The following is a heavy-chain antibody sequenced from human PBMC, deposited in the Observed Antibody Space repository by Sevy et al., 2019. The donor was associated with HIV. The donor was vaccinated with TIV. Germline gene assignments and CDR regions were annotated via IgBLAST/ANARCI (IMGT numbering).Heavy chain of an antibody. CDR2: ISGSGGST. J-gene: IGHJ4*02. CDR1: GFTFSSYA. Sequence: GGSLRLSCAASGFTFSSYAMSWVRQAPGKGLEWVSAISGSGGSTYYADSVKGRFTISRDNSKNMLYLQMNSLRAEDTAVYYCAKNRPLYYYDSSGEDYWGQGTLVTVSS. V-gene: IGHV3-23*01. CDR3: AKNRPLYYYDSSGEDY. D-gene: IGHD3-22*01.